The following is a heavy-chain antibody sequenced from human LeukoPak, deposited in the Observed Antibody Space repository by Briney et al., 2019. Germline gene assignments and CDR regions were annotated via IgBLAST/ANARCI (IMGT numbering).Heavy chain of an antibody. CDR1: GFTFSSYS. CDR2: ISSSGSYI. CDR3: ARGVELTGYSDY. Sequence: GGSLRLSCAASGFTFSSYSMNWVRQAPGKGLEWVSYISSSGSYIYYADSVKGRFTISRDNAKNSLYLQMNSLRAEDTAVYYCARGVELTGYSDYWGRGTLVTVSS. V-gene: IGHV3-21*01. D-gene: IGHD3-9*01. J-gene: IGHJ4*02.